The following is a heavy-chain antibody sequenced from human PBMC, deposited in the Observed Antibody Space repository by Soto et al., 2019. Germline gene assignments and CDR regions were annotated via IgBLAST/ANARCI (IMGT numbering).Heavy chain of an antibody. CDR1: GYTFTSYG. CDR2: ISAYNGNT. D-gene: IGHD4-17*01. J-gene: IGHJ5*02. Sequence: GASVKVSCKASGYTFTSYGISCVRQAPGQGLEWMGWISAYNGNTNYAQKLQGRVTMTTDTSTSTAYMELRSLRSDDTAVYYCARDIGSPYGDYLPNWFDPWGQGTLVTVSS. V-gene: IGHV1-18*01. CDR3: ARDIGSPYGDYLPNWFDP.